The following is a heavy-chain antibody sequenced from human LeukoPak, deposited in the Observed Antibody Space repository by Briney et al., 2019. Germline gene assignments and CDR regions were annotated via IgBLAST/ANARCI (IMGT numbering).Heavy chain of an antibody. CDR3: ARNERAGTYYFDH. CDR2: IYYSGST. V-gene: IGHV4-59*01. D-gene: IGHD1-1*01. J-gene: IGHJ4*02. Sequence: SETLSLTCTVSGGSISSYYWSWIRQPPGKGLEWIGYIYYSGSTNYNPSLKSRVTISVDTSKNQFSLKLSSVTAADTAVYYCARNERAGTYYFDHWGQGTLVTVSS. CDR1: GGSISSYY.